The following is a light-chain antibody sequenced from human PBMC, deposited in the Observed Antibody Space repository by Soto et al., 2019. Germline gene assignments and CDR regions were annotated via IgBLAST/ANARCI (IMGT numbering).Light chain of an antibody. CDR1: QSVSSY. J-gene: IGKJ5*01. Sequence: TLSFSPRKRAPLPCRARQSVSSYLAWYQQKPGQAPRLLIYGASTRATGIPARFSGSGSGTEFTLTISGLQSEDFAVYYCQQYNNWPITFGQGTRLEI. CDR3: QQYNNWPIT. V-gene: IGKV3-15*01. CDR2: GAS.